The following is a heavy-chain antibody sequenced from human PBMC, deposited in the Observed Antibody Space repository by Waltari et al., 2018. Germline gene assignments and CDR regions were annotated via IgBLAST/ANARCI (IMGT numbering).Heavy chain of an antibody. V-gene: IGHV1-69*01. CDR3: ARGTGVGRTMVRGVMPFDY. J-gene: IGHJ4*02. Sequence: QVQLVQSGAEVKKPGSSVKVSCKASGGTFSSYAISWVRQAPGQGLEWMGGIIPIFGTANYAQKFQGRVTITADESTSTAYMELSSLRSEDTAVYYCARGTGVGRTMVRGVMPFDYWGQGTLVTVSS. CDR1: GGTFSSYA. CDR2: IIPIFGTA. D-gene: IGHD3-10*01.